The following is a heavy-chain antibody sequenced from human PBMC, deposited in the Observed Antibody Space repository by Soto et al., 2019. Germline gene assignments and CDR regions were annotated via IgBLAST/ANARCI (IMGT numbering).Heavy chain of an antibody. V-gene: IGHV1-18*01. J-gene: IGHJ5*02. CDR1: GYTFTSYG. CDR2: ISAYNGNT. Sequence: QVQLMQSGAEVKKPGASVKVSCKASGYTFTSYGISWVRQAPGQGLEWMGWISAYNGNTNYAQKLQGRVTMTTDTSTSTAYMELRSLRSDDTAVYYCASVGYCTNGVCYNWFDPWGQGTLVTVSS. D-gene: IGHD2-8*01. CDR3: ASVGYCTNGVCYNWFDP.